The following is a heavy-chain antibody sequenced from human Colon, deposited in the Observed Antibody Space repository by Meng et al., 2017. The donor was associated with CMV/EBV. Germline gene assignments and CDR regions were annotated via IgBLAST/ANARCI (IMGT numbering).Heavy chain of an antibody. CDR2: IKSKNDGGTA. V-gene: IGHV3-15*01. Sequence: LRTVWRSWVRQAPGKGLEWIGRIKSKNDGGTAEYAAPVKGRFTISRDDSKNTLYLLMDSLKTEDTAVYYCSTDLPGMVVIHNDVVDIWGRGTMVTVSS. J-gene: IGHJ3*02. CDR1: LRTVW. CDR3: STDLPGMVVIHNDVVDI. D-gene: IGHD3-22*01.